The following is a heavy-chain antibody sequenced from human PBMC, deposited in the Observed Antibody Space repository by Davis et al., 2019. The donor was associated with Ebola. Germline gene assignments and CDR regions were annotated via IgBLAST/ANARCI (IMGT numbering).Heavy chain of an antibody. CDR2: INEDGRTT. CDR3: AGRSERGYSPFDY. J-gene: IGHJ4*02. Sequence: PGGSLRLSCKASGFTFSTYWMHWVRQAPGKGLEWVSRINEDGRTTNYAASVKGRFTISRDNTQSTLYLQMNSLRAEDTAVYYCAGRSERGYSPFDYWGQGTLVTASS. V-gene: IGHV3-74*01. CDR1: GFTFSTYW. D-gene: IGHD3-22*01.